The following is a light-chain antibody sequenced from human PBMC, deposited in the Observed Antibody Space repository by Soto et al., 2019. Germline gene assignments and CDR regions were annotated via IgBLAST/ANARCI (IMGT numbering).Light chain of an antibody. V-gene: IGLV2-14*01. CDR1: STDVGGYNR. Sequence: QSVLTQPTSVTGSPGQSLTISCTGTSTDVGGYNRVSWSHQYPGTAPKLMNSEVTNRPSGASYRFSSSKSGNTASLTISGLQPEEEADYYCRSYTIRNSWVFGGGTKVTVL. CDR2: EVT. J-gene: IGLJ3*02. CDR3: RSYTIRNSWV.